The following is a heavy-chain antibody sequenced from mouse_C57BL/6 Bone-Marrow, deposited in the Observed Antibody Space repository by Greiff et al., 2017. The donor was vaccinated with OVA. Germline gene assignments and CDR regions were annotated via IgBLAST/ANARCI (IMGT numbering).Heavy chain of an antibody. Sequence: EVQLQQSGAELVKPGASVKLSCTASGFNIKDYYMPWVKQRTEQGLEWIGRIDPEDGETKYAPKFQGKATITADTSSNTAYLQLSSLTSEDTAVYYCASRRSGSPVWFDYWGQGTTLTVSS. J-gene: IGHJ2*01. V-gene: IGHV14-2*01. CDR1: GFNIKDYY. CDR3: ASRRSGSPVWFDY. D-gene: IGHD3-2*02. CDR2: IDPEDGET.